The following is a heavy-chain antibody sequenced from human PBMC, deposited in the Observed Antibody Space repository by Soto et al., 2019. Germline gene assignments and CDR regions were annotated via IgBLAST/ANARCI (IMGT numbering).Heavy chain of an antibody. J-gene: IGHJ4*02. CDR2: ISSTTNYI. D-gene: IGHD1-1*01. Sequence: PGGSLRLSCAASGFTFTRYSMNWVRQAPGKGLEWVSSISSTTNYIYYADSMKGRFTVSRDNAKNSVYLEMNSLSAEDTAVYYCARSGDNYNRLDYWGQGTPVTVSS. CDR1: GFTFTRYS. CDR3: ARSGDNYNRLDY. V-gene: IGHV3-21*01.